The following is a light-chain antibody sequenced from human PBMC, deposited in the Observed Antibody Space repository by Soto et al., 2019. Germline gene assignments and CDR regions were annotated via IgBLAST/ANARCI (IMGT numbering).Light chain of an antibody. Sequence: ETVMTQSPATLSVSPGERATLSCRASQSVFSSLAWYQHKPGQAPRLLIYGAATRATGIPARFGGSGSGTEFTLTISSLQSDDIAVYYCQQYHNWPAFGQGTKVEIK. CDR1: QSVFSS. CDR2: GAA. V-gene: IGKV3-15*01. CDR3: QQYHNWPA. J-gene: IGKJ1*01.